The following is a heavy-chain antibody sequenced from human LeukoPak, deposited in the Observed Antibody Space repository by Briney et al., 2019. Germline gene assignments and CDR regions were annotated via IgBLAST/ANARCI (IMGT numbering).Heavy chain of an antibody. D-gene: IGHD2-2*01. CDR3: ARRRSSTTGDAFDI. J-gene: IGHJ3*02. CDR2: INWNGDSI. Sequence: GGSLRLSCAASGFTFDDYGMSWVRQPPGKGLEWVSGINWNGDSIGYADSVKGRFTISRDNAKKSLYLQMNSLRAEDTALYSCARRRSSTTGDAFDIWGQGTMVTVSS. V-gene: IGHV3-20*04. CDR1: GFTFDDYG.